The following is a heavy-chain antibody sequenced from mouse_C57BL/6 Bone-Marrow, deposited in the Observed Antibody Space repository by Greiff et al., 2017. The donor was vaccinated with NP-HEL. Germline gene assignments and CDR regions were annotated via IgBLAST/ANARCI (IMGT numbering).Heavy chain of an antibody. CDR3: AREVGIKFAY. D-gene: IGHD1-1*02. V-gene: IGHV1-81*01. Sequence: VQLQQSGAELARPGASVKLSCKASGYTFTSYGISWVKQRTGQGLEWIGEIYPRSGNTYYNEKFKGKATLTADKSSSTAYMELRSLTSEDSAVYFCAREVGIKFAYWGQGTLVTVSA. CDR1: GYTFTSYG. CDR2: IYPRSGNT. J-gene: IGHJ3*01.